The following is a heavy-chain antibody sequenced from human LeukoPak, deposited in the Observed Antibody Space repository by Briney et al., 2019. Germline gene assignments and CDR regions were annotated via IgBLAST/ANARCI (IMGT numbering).Heavy chain of an antibody. J-gene: IGHJ6*02. Sequence: GGPLRLSCAASGFTFSSYSMNWVRQAPGKGLEWVSYISSSSSTIYYADSVKGRFTISRDNAKNSLYLQMNSLRAEDTAVYYCARDLRELMVFSYGMDVWGQGTTVTVSS. D-gene: IGHD2-8*01. V-gene: IGHV3-48*01. CDR1: GFTFSSYS. CDR2: ISSSSSTI. CDR3: ARDLRELMVFSYGMDV.